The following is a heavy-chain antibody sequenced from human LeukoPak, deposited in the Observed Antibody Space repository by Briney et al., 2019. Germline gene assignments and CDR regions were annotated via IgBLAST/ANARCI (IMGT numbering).Heavy chain of an antibody. Sequence: PSETLSLTCTVSGGSISSYYWSWIRQPAGKGLEWIGRIYTSGSTNYNPSLKSRVTMSVDTSKNQFSLKLSSVTAADTAVCYCASTLLGYCSGGSCSLYYYYYMDVWGKGTTVTVSS. V-gene: IGHV4-4*07. CDR1: GGSISSYY. CDR3: ASTLLGYCSGGSCSLYYYYYMDV. D-gene: IGHD2-15*01. CDR2: IYTSGST. J-gene: IGHJ6*03.